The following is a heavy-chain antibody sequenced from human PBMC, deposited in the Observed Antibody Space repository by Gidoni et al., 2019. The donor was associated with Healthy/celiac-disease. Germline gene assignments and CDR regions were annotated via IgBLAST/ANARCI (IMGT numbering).Heavy chain of an antibody. V-gene: IGHV3-43*01. Sequence: EVQLVESGGVVVQPGGSLRLSCAASGFTFDDYTMHWVRQAPGKGLEWVSLISWDGGSTYYADSVKGRFTISRDNSKNSLYLQMNSLRTEDTALYYCAKDRACSGGSCYFGFDYWGQGTLVTVSS. CDR1: GFTFDDYT. CDR3: AKDRACSGGSCYFGFDY. D-gene: IGHD2-15*01. CDR2: ISWDGGST. J-gene: IGHJ4*02.